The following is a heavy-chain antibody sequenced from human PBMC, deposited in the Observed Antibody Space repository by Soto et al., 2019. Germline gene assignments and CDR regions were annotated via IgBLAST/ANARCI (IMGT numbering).Heavy chain of an antibody. D-gene: IGHD6-19*01. Sequence: GASVKVSCKTSGGTFSSFAFTWVRQAPGQGLEWMGGVIPLFGPPTYSQNFQGRVTITAVASTGTVYMELSSLKASDTAMYYCARLTNWYSSGWAASDYWGQGTLVTVS. J-gene: IGHJ4*02. V-gene: IGHV1-69*13. CDR1: GGTFSSFA. CDR2: VIPLFGPP. CDR3: ARLTNWYSSGWAASDY.